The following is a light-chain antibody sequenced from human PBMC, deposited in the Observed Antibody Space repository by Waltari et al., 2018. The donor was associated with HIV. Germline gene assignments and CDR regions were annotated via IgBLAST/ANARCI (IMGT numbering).Light chain of an antibody. J-gene: IGLJ2*01. CDR3: QVWDNNSEPNVA. CDR2: DDS. V-gene: IGLV3-21*02. Sequence: YVLTQAPSLSVAPGQTARITCGGNKIGTKSVHWYQQKPGQAPVLVVYDDSDRPSGSPERFSGSSSRNTATLTISGVEAGDEADYYCQVWDNNSEPNVAFGGGTKLTV. CDR1: KIGTKS.